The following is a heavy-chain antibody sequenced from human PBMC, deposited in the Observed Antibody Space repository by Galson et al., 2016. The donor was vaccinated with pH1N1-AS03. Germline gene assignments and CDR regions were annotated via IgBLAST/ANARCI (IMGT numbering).Heavy chain of an antibody. J-gene: IGHJ5*01. CDR3: GKGGCSASPPAVDA. V-gene: IGHV3-23*01. D-gene: IGHD2-8*01. CDR2: ISGSGGIA. CDR1: GFTLSNYV. Sequence: SLRLSCAASGFTLSNYVMSWVRQAPGKGLEWVSCISGSGGIANHADSGKGRLTTSRDNSKNTLYLQMNNPRAEVTAVYYCGKGGCSASPPAVDAWGHGTLVTVSS.